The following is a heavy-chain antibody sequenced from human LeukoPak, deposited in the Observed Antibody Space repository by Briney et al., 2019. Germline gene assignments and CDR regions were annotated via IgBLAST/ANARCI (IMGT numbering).Heavy chain of an antibody. D-gene: IGHD1-26*01. J-gene: IGHJ3*02. CDR1: GGSVYTIDYY. V-gene: IGHV4-61*08. CDR2: MYHTGSS. CDR3: AGDQGGSAHRHAFDI. Sequence: SETLSLTCTVSGGSVYTIDYYWSWIRQPPGKGLEWIGYMYHTGSSIYSPSLKSRLTISVDTSKNQFSLNLSSMTAADTAVYYCAGDQGGSAHRHAFDIWGQGTLVTVSS.